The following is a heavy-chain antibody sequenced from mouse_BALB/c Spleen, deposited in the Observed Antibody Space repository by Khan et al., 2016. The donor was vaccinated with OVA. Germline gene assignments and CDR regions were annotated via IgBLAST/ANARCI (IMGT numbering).Heavy chain of an antibody. CDR2: INPYNDGA. J-gene: IGHJ3*01. CDR1: GYTFTNYI. Sequence: EVQLQESGPELVKPGASVKMSCKASGYTFTNYIIHWVKQKPGQGLEWIGYINPYNDGAKYNDKFKDKATLTSDKSSSTASMELSGLTSKDSAVYYCARGYGSSFWFAYWGQGTLVTVSA. D-gene: IGHD1-1*01. V-gene: IGHV1S136*01. CDR3: ARGYGSSFWFAY.